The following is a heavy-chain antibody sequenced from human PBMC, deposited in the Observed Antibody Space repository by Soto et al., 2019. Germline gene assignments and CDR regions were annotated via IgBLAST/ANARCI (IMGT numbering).Heavy chain of an antibody. CDR2: IDWDDDK. CDR3: ARTPLGYCSGGSCLPYYYYYGMDV. V-gene: IGHV2-70*01. J-gene: IGHJ6*02. D-gene: IGHD2-15*01. Sequence: SGPTLVNPTQTLTLTCTFSGFSLSTSGMCVSWIRQPPGKSLEWLALIDWDDDKYYSTSLKTRLTISKDTSNNQVVLTMTNMDPVDTAKYYCARTPLGYCSGGSCLPYYYYYGMDVWGQGTTVTVSS. CDR1: GFSLSTSGMC.